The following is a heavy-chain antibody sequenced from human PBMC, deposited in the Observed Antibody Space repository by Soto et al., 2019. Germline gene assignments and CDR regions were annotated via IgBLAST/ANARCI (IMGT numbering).Heavy chain of an antibody. J-gene: IGHJ4*02. D-gene: IGHD1-1*01. V-gene: IGHV3-30*18. Sequence: QVQLVESGGGVGQPGRSLRLSCAASGFSYSSYGMHWVRQAPGTGLEWVAGISLDGTHKYYGDSVNGRFTVSRDNSKNALYLQMNGLRAEDAAVYYCAKDRLRAYWNCFDFWGQGTLVTVSS. CDR1: GFSYSSYG. CDR2: ISLDGTHK. CDR3: AKDRLRAYWNCFDF.